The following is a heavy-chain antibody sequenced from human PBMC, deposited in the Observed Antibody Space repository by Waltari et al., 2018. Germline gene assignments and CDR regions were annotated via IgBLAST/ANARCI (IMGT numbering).Heavy chain of an antibody. CDR1: GYSISSGYY. Sequence: QVQLQESGPGLVKPSETLSLTCAVSGYSISSGYYWGWIRQPPGKGLEWIGSIYQSGSTDYNPSLKSRVTISVDTSKNQFSLKLSSVTAADTAVYYCATSTVTTKKGFDYGGQGTLVTVSS. J-gene: IGHJ4*02. CDR2: IYQSGST. V-gene: IGHV4-38-2*01. D-gene: IGHD4-4*01. CDR3: ATSTVTTKKGFDY.